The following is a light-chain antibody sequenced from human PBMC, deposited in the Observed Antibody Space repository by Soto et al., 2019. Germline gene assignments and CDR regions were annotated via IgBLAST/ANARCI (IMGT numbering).Light chain of an antibody. V-gene: IGKV3-20*01. J-gene: IGKJ4*01. CDR2: GAL. CDR1: QSVGSN. Sequence: EIVMTQSPATLSVSPGESATLSCRASQSVGSNLAWYQHKPGQAPRLLIYGALSRATGIPDRFSGSGSGTDFTLTISRLEPEDFALYYCQQYATSPLTFGGGTKVDIK. CDR3: QQYATSPLT.